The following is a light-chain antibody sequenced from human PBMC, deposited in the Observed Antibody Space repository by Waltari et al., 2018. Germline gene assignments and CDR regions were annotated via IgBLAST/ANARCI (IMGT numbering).Light chain of an antibody. J-gene: IGLJ2*01. CDR1: STDIGTYNV. V-gene: IGLV2-23*02. Sequence: QSALTQPASVSGSPGQSITISCTGSSTDIGTYNVVSWYQHHPGKAPKLIIYGVTNRPSGVSNRFSGSKSGTTASLTSSGLQTEDEADYYCCSYAGSMVFGGGTKLTVL. CDR2: GVT. CDR3: CSYAGSMV.